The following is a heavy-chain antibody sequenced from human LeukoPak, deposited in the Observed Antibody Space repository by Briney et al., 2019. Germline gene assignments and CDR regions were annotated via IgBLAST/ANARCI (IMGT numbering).Heavy chain of an antibody. CDR1: GFTLDNYW. V-gene: IGHV3-7*01. Sequence: PGGSLRLSCAASGFTLDNYWMSWVRQGPGKGLEWVANIKQDGSEEYYVDSVKGRFTISRDNAKNSLYLQMNSLRAEDTAVYYCARHVVAVGFDYWGQGTLVTVSS. J-gene: IGHJ4*02. CDR2: IKQDGSEE. CDR3: ARHVVAVGFDY. D-gene: IGHD3-22*01.